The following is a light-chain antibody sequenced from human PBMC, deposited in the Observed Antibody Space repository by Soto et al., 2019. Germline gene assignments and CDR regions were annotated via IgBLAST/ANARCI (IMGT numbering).Light chain of an antibody. Sequence: DIVMTHSPDSLAVSLGERATINCKSSQSVLYSSNNKNYLAWYQQKPGQPPKLLIYWASTRESGVPDRFSGSGSGTDLTLTISSLQAEDVAVYYCQQYYSTPYTFGQVTKLEIK. V-gene: IGKV4-1*01. J-gene: IGKJ2*01. CDR1: QSVLYSSNNKNY. CDR2: WAS. CDR3: QQYYSTPYT.